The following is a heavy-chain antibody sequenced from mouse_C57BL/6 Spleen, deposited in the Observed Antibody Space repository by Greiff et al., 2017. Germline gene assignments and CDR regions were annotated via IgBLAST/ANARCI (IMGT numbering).Heavy chain of an antibody. CDR2: ISSGGSYT. CDR3: ARGDSNYDYFDY. D-gene: IGHD2-5*01. V-gene: IGHV5-6*01. CDR1: GFTFSSYG. Sequence: EVQGVESGGDLVKPGGSLKLSCAASGFTFSSYGMSWVRQTPDKRLEWVATISSGGSYTYYPDSVKGRFTISRDNAKNTLYLQMSSLKSEDTAMYYCARGDSNYDYFDYWGQGTTLTVSS. J-gene: IGHJ2*01.